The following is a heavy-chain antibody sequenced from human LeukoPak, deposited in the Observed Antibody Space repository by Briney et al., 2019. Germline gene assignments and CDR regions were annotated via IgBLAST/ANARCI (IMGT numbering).Heavy chain of an antibody. V-gene: IGHV4-39*02. J-gene: IGHJ4*02. Sequence: SETLSLTCTVSGGSISSSSYYWGWIRQPPGKGLEWIGSIYYSGSTYYNPSLKSRVTISVDTSKNQFSLKLSSVTAADTAVYYCAREYSKYYYGSGRLNSRYFDYWGQGTLVTVSS. CDR1: GGSISSSSYY. CDR3: AREYSKYYYGSGRLNSRYFDY. D-gene: IGHD3-10*01. CDR2: IYYSGST.